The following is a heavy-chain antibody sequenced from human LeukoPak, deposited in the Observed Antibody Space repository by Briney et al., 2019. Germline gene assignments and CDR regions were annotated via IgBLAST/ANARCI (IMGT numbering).Heavy chain of an antibody. Sequence: SETLSLTCTVSDGSISSYYWSWIRQPPGTGLEWIGYIYYSGSTNYNPSLKSRVTISVDTSKNQFSLKLSSVTAADTAVYYCARDIPLTHWGQGTLVTVSS. J-gene: IGHJ4*02. CDR1: DGSISSYY. CDR2: IYYSGST. V-gene: IGHV4-59*01. CDR3: ARDIPLTH.